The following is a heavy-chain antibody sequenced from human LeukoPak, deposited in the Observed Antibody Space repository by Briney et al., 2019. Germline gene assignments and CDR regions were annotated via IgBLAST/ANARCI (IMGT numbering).Heavy chain of an antibody. D-gene: IGHD6-6*01. CDR3: CSCIRARRDC. CDR1: GFTFTSYY. Sequence: GASVKVSRTASGFTFTSYYIHWVRQATGQGREWMGEINPSGGSTTYAQTFHGRVPITKDMSARIVDTALSSPRSQDTALFIFCSCIRARRDCWAEGTGDSVPS. CDR2: INPSGGST. J-gene: IGHJ4*02. V-gene: IGHV1-46*01.